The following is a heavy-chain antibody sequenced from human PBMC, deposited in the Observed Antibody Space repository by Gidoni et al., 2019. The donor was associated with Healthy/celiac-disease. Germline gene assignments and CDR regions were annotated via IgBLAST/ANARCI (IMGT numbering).Heavy chain of an antibody. CDR2: INHSGST. CDR3: AGGVVAYYVMDV. J-gene: IGHJ6*02. Sequence: QVQLQQWGAGLLKPSETLSLTCAVYGGSFSGYYWSWIRQPPGKGLEWIGEINHSGSTNYNPSLKSRVTISVDTSKNQFSLKLSSVTAADTAVYYCAGGVVAYYVMDVWGQGTTVTVSS. CDR1: GGSFSGYY. V-gene: IGHV4-34*01.